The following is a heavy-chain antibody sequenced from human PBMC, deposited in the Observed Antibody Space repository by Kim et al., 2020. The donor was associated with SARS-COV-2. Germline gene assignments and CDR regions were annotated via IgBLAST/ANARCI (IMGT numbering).Heavy chain of an antibody. D-gene: IGHD3-16*01. Sequence: GGSLRLSCVGSGFTVSDYDIPWVRRAPGKGLEYVSATTRSGDGYFYADAVEGRFTISGDNSKNTLSLQMNSLRLEDTAMYCCVRHGRYGAVLWGQGTLVIVP. J-gene: IGHJ4*02. CDR3: VRHGRYGAVL. CDR1: GFTVSDYD. CDR2: TTRSGDGY. V-gene: IGHV3-64*04.